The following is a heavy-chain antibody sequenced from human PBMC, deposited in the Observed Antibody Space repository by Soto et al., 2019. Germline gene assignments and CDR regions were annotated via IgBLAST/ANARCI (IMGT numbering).Heavy chain of an antibody. D-gene: IGHD4-17*01. Sequence: QVQLQESGPGLGKPSQTLSVTCAISGDSVSSDIPAWNWIRQSPSRGLEWLGRTYYRSQWYNDYVVTVKSRRTINPDTPKNQLSLELNAVTPEETAVYSCAIVPGGDYAGGFDFWGQGTLVNVSS. V-gene: IGHV6-1*01. J-gene: IGHJ4*02. CDR2: TYYRSQWYN. CDR1: GDSVSSDIPA. CDR3: AIVPGGDYAGGFDF.